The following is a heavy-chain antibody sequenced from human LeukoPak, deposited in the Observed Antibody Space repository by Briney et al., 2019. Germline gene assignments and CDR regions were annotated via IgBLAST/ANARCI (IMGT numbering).Heavy chain of an antibody. J-gene: IGHJ4*02. CDR1: GYTLTESF. V-gene: IGHV1-2*02. CDR2: INPNSGGA. CDR3: ARGQSLNDY. Sequence: ASVRDSCKDPGYTLTESFMQGVPEAPGQGLEWMGWINPNSGGANYAENFQGRVTMTRDTSISTAYMELSSLRYDDTALYYCARGQSLNDYWGQGTLVTVSS.